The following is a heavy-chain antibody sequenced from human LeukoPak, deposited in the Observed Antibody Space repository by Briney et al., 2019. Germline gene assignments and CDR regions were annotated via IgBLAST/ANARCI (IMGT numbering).Heavy chain of an antibody. J-gene: IGHJ6*02. CDR3: ARVSYGMDV. V-gene: IGHV4-59*01. CDR1: GGSISSYY. CDR2: IYYSGST. Sequence: SETLSLTCTVSGGSISSYYWSWIRQPPGKGLEWIGYIYYSGSTNYNPSLESRVTISVDTSKNQFSLKLSSVTAADTAVYYCARVSYGMDVWGQGTTVTVSS.